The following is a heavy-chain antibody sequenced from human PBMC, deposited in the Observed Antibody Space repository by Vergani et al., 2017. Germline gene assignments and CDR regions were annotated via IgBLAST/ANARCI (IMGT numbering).Heavy chain of an antibody. CDR2: INSDGSST. J-gene: IGHJ6*02. V-gene: IGHV3-74*01. CDR3: ARGGGDIVVVPAATPVAGPYGMDV. CDR1: GFTFSSYW. Sequence: EVQLVESGGGLVQPGGSLRLSCAASGFTFSSYWMHWVRQAPGKGLVWVSRINSDGSSTSYADSVKGRFTISRDNAKNTLYVQMNSLRAEDTAVYYCARGGGDIVVVPAATPVAGPYGMDVWGQGTTVTVSS. D-gene: IGHD2-2*01.